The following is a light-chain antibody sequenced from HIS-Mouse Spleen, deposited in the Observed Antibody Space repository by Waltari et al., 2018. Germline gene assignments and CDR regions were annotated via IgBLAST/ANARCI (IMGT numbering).Light chain of an antibody. CDR2: AAS. V-gene: IGKV1-8*01. CDR1: QGISSY. CDR3: QQYYSTFFT. Sequence: AIRMTQSPSSLSASTGDRVTITCRASQGISSYLAWYQQKPGKAPKLLIYAASTLQSGVPSRFSGSGSGTYFTLTISCLQSEDFATYYCQQYYSTFFTFGPGTKVDIK. J-gene: IGKJ3*01.